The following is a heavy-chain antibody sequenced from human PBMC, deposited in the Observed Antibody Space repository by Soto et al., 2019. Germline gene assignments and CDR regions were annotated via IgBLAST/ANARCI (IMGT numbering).Heavy chain of an antibody. CDR3: APNWFDP. CDR1: GFTFSSYW. Sequence: GESLKISCAASGFTFSSYWMHWVRQAPGKGLLWVSRINGDGSSTNYEDSVKGRFTISRDNAKNTVYLQMNSLRGEDTAVYYCAPNWFDPWGQGTLVTVSS. V-gene: IGHV3-74*01. J-gene: IGHJ5*02. CDR2: INGDGSST.